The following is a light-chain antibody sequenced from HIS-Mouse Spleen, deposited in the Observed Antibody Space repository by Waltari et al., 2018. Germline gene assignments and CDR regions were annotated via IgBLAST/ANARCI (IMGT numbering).Light chain of an antibody. CDR3: QQYGSSPLT. Sequence: EIVLTQSPGPLSLSPGERATLPCRASESVSSSYLAWYQQKPGQAPRLLIDRASSRATGIPDRFSGSGSGTDFTLTISRLEPEDFAVYYCQQYGSSPLTFGGGTKVEIK. J-gene: IGKJ4*01. V-gene: IGKV3-20*01. CDR2: RAS. CDR1: ESVSSSY.